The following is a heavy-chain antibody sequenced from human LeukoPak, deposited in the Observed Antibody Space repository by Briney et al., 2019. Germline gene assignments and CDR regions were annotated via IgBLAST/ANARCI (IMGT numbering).Heavy chain of an antibody. D-gene: IGHD6-19*01. Sequence: GGSLRLSCAASGFTFSSYAMHWVRQAPGEGLEWVAVISYDGSNKYYADSVKDRFTISRDNSKNTLYLQMNSLRAEDTAVYYCARCYSSGWIDYYFDYWGQGTLVTVSS. J-gene: IGHJ4*02. V-gene: IGHV3-30-3*01. CDR2: ISYDGSNK. CDR3: ARCYSSGWIDYYFDY. CDR1: GFTFSSYA.